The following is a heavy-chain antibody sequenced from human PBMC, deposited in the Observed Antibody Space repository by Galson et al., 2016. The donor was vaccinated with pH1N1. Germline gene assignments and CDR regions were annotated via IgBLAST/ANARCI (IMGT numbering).Heavy chain of an antibody. Sequence: LSLTCTVYGGSFSDCYWSWIRQPPGKGLEWIGEVNPSGSTIYNPSLNSRVIISADTSRNQFSLKLTSVTAADTAVYFCARVDFGGKLGDWGQGTQVTVSS. CDR2: VNPSGST. V-gene: IGHV4-34*01. J-gene: IGHJ4*02. CDR3: ARVDFGGKLGD. D-gene: IGHD3-10*01. CDR1: GGSFSDCY.